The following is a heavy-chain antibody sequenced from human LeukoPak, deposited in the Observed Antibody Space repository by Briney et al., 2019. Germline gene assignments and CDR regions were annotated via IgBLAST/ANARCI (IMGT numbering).Heavy chain of an antibody. V-gene: IGHV1-18*01. J-gene: IGHJ4*02. CDR1: GYTFTIYG. CDR3: ARTPYNWNDVDRLGGGPYYFDY. Sequence: ASVKVSCKASGYTFTIYGISWVRQAPGQGLEWMGWISAYNGNANYAQKLQGRVTMTTDTSTSTAYMELRSLRSDDTAVYYCARTPYNWNDVDRLGGGPYYFDYWGQGTLVTVSS. D-gene: IGHD1-20*01. CDR2: ISAYNGNA.